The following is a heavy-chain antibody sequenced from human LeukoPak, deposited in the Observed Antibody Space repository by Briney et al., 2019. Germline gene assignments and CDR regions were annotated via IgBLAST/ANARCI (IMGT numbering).Heavy chain of an antibody. CDR3: ARDLRASYNYGFDH. CDR2: IYYSGTT. J-gene: IGHJ4*02. CDR1: GGSISSYY. D-gene: IGHD5-18*01. V-gene: IGHV4-59*01. Sequence: PAETVSLTCTVSGGSISSYYWSWIRQPPGKGREWVGYIYYSGTTNFNPALHSRVTISIDTSKNHFSLKLSSVTAADTAVYYCARDLRASYNYGFDHWGQGTLATVSS.